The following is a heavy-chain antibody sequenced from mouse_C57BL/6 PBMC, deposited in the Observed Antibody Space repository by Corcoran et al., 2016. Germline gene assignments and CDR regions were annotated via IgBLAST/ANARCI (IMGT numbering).Heavy chain of an antibody. Sequence: QIQLVQSGPELKKPGETVKISCKASGYTFTTYGMSWVKQAPGKGLKWMGWINTYSGVPTYADDFKGRFAFSLETSASTAYLQINNLKNEETATYFCARPSLPYDGAAAWFAYGGQGTLVTVSA. V-gene: IGHV9-3*01. CDR1: GYTFTTYG. J-gene: IGHJ3*01. CDR3: ARPSLPYDGAAAWFAY. D-gene: IGHD1-2*01. CDR2: INTYSGVP.